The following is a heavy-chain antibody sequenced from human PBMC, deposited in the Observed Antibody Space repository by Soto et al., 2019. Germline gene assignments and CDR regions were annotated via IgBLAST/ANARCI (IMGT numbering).Heavy chain of an antibody. CDR1: GFSFDDYG. D-gene: IGHD3-16*01. CDR3: ARHSGGRALYLAWDY. J-gene: IGHJ4*02. Sequence: GGSLRLSCAASGFSFDDYGMSWVRQAPGKGLQWVSGITWDGASTNYADSVRGRFTISRDNAKNALYLQMNSLRVEDTALYYCARHSGGRALYLAWDYWGQGALVTVSS. V-gene: IGHV3-20*04. CDR2: ITWDGAST.